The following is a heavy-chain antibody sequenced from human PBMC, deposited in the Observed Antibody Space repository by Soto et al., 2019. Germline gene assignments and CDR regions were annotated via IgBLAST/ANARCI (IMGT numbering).Heavy chain of an antibody. V-gene: IGHV1-69*15. D-gene: IGHD5-18*01. J-gene: IGHJ4*02. CDR1: GGTFYTYT. CDR2: STPIYPTT. CDR3: ARIPRYSFPTSDDPDS. Sequence: QVQLVQSGGEVRRPGSSVQVSCKASGGTFYTYTFSWVRQAPGQGLEWMGSSTPIYPTTNYAEKFQGRLTVTADGSTNTAYMELNSLTSDDTAVYYCARIPRYSFPTSDDPDSWGQGTLVTVSS.